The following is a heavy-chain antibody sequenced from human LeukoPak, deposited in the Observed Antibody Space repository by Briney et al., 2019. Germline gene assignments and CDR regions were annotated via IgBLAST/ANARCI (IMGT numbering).Heavy chain of an antibody. D-gene: IGHD5-18*01. CDR1: GFTFSSYY. V-gene: IGHV3-48*02. J-gene: IGHJ4*02. CDR2: ISSSSSTI. CDR3: ARSVDTAMDR. Sequence: GGSLSLSCAAPGFTFSSYYMNWVRQPPGKGLEWVSYISSSSSTIYYADSVKGRFTISRDNAKNSLYLQMNSLRDEDTAVYYCARSVDTAMDRWGQGTLVTVSS.